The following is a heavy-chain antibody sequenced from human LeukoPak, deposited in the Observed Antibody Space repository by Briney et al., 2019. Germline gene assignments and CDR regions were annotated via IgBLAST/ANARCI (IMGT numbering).Heavy chain of an antibody. Sequence: GRSLRLSCAASGFTFSSYGMHWVRQAPGKGLEWVAVISYDGSNKYYADSVKGRFTISRDNSKNTLYLQMNSLRSEDTAVYYCATLRTTVTTGSYYYYYGMDAWGQGTTVTVSS. CDR3: ATLRTTVTTGSYYYYYGMDA. J-gene: IGHJ6*02. CDR1: GFTFSSYG. CDR2: ISYDGSNK. V-gene: IGHV3-30*03. D-gene: IGHD4-17*01.